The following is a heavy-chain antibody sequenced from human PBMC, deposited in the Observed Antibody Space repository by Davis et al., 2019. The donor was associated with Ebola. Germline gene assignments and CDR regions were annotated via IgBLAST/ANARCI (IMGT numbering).Heavy chain of an antibody. J-gene: IGHJ6*02. Sequence: SVKVSCKASGYTFTSYDINWVRQAPGQGLEWMGGIIPIFGTANYAQKFQGRVTITADESTSTAYMELSSLRSEDTAVYYCASGLSGITMVQGDYYYYGMDVWGQGTTVTVSS. CDR2: IIPIFGTA. D-gene: IGHD3-10*01. CDR1: GYTFTSYD. CDR3: ASGLSGITMVQGDYYYYGMDV. V-gene: IGHV1-69*13.